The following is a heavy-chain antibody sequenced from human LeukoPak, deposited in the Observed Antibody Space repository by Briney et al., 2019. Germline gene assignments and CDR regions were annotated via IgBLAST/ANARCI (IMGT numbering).Heavy chain of an antibody. V-gene: IGHV3-30*03. CDR2: ISYDGSNK. CDR1: GFTFSNYG. CDR3: ATGGTKTATGRMGY. Sequence: GRSLRLSCAASGFTFSNYGMHWVRQAPGKGREWVAVISYDGSNKNYADSVEGRFTISRDNSKNTYLQMNSLRPEDTAVYYCATGGTKTATGRMGYWGQGTLVTVSS. J-gene: IGHJ4*02. D-gene: IGHD1-1*01.